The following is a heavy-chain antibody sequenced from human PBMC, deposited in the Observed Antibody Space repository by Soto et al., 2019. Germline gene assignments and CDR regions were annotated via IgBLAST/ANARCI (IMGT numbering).Heavy chain of an antibody. CDR3: ATDLYSSGCFDY. CDR2: FDPEDGET. J-gene: IGHJ4*02. V-gene: IGHV1-24*01. Sequence: GASVKVSCKVSGYTLTELSMHWVRRAPGKGLEWMGGFDPEDGETIYAQKFQGRVTMTEDTSTDTAYMELSSLRSEDTAVYYCATDLYSSGCFDYWGQGTLVTVSS. CDR1: GYTLTELS. D-gene: IGHD6-19*01.